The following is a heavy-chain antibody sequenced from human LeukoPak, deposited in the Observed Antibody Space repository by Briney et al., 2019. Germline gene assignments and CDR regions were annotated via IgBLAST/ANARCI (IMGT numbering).Heavy chain of an antibody. J-gene: IGHJ5*02. V-gene: IGHV4-4*07. CDR3: AREDNGRLQGWFDP. Sequence: TPSETLSPTCTVSGGSISSYYWSWIRQPAGKGLEWIGRIYTSGSTNYNPSLKSRVTRSVDTSKNQFSLKLSSVTAADTAVYYCAREDNGRLQGWFDPWGQGTLVTVSS. CDR1: GGSISSYY. CDR2: IYTSGST. D-gene: IGHD5-12*01.